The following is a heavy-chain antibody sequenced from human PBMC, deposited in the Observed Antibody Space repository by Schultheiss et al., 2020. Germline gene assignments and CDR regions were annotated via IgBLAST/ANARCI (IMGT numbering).Heavy chain of an antibody. Sequence: SETLSLTCTVSGGSISSYYWSWIRQPPGKGLEWIGYIYYSGSTNYNPSLKSRVTISVDTSKNQFSLKLSSVTAADTAVYYCARGRCSGGSCYAAYYYYGMDVWGQGTTVNVYS. CDR1: GGSISSYY. CDR2: IYYSGST. CDR3: ARGRCSGGSCYAAYYYYGMDV. V-gene: IGHV4-59*01. D-gene: IGHD2-15*01. J-gene: IGHJ6*02.